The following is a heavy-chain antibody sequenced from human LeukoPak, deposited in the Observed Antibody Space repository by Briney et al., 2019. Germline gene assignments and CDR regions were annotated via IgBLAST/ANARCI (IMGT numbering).Heavy chain of an antibody. CDR3: ARVIGFGELSLGY. D-gene: IGHD3-10*01. V-gene: IGHV1-2*02. Sequence: ASVKVSCKASGYIFTGYYMHWVRQAPGQGLEWIGWINPNSGGTNYAQKFQGRVTMTRDTSISTAYMELSRLRSDDTAVYYCARVIGFGELSLGYWGQGTQVTVSS. CDR2: INPNSGGT. J-gene: IGHJ4*02. CDR1: GYIFTGYY.